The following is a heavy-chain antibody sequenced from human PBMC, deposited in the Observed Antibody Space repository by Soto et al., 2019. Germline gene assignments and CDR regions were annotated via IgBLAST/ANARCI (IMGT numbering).Heavy chain of an antibody. D-gene: IGHD5-12*01. V-gene: IGHV3-15*01. CDR3: TRGYLGGYDHYFDY. CDR1: GFTFSNAW. CDR2: IKSKTDGGTT. J-gene: IGHJ4*02. Sequence: PGGSLRLSCAASGFTFSNAWMSWVRQAPGKGLEWVGRIKSKTDGGTTDYAAPVKGRFTISRDDSKNTLYLQMNSLKTEDTAVYYCTRGYLGGYDHYFDYWGQGTLVAVSS.